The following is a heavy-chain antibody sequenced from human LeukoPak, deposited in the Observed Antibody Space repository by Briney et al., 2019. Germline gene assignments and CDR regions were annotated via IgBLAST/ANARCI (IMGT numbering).Heavy chain of an antibody. J-gene: IGHJ4*02. D-gene: IGHD6-13*01. CDR3: ARSIAAAGFDY. CDR1: GGSISSYY. V-gene: IGHV4-59*01. CDR2: IYYTGST. Sequence: SETLSLTCTVSGGSISSYYWSWIRQPPGKGPEWIGYIYYTGSTSYNPSLKSRVTISMDTSKNQFSLKLSSVTAADSAVYYCARSIAAAGFDYWGQGTLVTVSS.